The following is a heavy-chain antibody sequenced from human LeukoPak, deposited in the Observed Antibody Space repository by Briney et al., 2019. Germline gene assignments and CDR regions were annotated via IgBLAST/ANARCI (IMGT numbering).Heavy chain of an antibody. D-gene: IGHD4-17*01. CDR3: ARDPYGDYEDYYFDY. CDR1: GFTFSSYS. CDR2: ISSSSSYI. J-gene: IGHJ4*02. Sequence: GGSLRLSCAASGFTFSSYSMNWVRQAPGKGLEWVSSISSSSSYIYYADPVKGRFTISRDNAKNSLYLQMNSLRVEDTAVYYCARDPYGDYEDYYFDYWGQGTLVTVSS. V-gene: IGHV3-21*01.